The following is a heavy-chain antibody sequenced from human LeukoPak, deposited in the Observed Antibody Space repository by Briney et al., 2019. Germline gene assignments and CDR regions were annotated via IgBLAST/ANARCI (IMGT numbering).Heavy chain of an antibody. D-gene: IGHD2-8*01. J-gene: IGHJ3*02. CDR3: AKDAWSKNGIYDPFDI. V-gene: IGHV3-23*01. Sequence: GGSLRLSCAASGFTFNIYAMYWVRQAPGKGLEWVSVMGGGDDDRYYTDSVKGRFTVSRDNSKNTLFLQMNSLRPGDTAVYYCAKDAWSKNGIYDPFDIWGQGTLVTVSS. CDR2: MGGGDDDR. CDR1: GFTFNIYA.